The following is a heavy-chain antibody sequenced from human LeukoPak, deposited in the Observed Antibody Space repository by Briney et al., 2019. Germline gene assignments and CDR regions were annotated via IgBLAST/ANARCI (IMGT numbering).Heavy chain of an antibody. CDR2: IIPIFGTA. V-gene: IGHV1-69*13. J-gene: IGHJ4*02. D-gene: IGHD3-22*01. Sequence: ASVKVSCKASGGTFSSYAISWVRQAPGQGLEWMGGIIPIFGTANYAQKFQGRVTITADESTSTAYMELSSLRSEDTAVYYCASPRGYYDSSGYFDYWGQGTLVTVSS. CDR3: ASPRGYYDSSGYFDY. CDR1: GGTFSSYA.